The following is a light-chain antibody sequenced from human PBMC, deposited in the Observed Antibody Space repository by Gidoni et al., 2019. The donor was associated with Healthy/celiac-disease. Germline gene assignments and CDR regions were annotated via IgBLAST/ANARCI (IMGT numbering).Light chain of an antibody. CDR2: DVS. V-gene: IGLV2-14*01. J-gene: IGLJ2*01. CDR1: SSDVGGYNY. CDR3: SSYTSSSTRV. Sequence: QSALTHPASVSGSPGQSITISCPGTSSDVGGYNYVSWYQQHPGKAPKLMIYDVSNRPSGVSNRFSGSKSGNTASLTISGLQAEDEADYYCSSYTSSSTRVFGGGTKLTVL.